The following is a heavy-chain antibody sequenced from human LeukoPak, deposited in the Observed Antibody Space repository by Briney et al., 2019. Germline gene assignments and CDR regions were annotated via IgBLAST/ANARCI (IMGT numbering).Heavy chain of an antibody. CDR1: GSTFSTYS. CDR3: AKEIFGYFENAFDI. V-gene: IGHV3-48*01. D-gene: IGHD3-9*01. J-gene: IGHJ3*02. Sequence: GGSLRLSCAASGSTFSTYSMNWIRQAPGKGLEWVSYISSSGSTIYYADSVKGRFTISRDNSKNTLYLQMNSLRAEDTAVYYCAKEIFGYFENAFDIWGQGTMVTVSS. CDR2: ISSSGSTI.